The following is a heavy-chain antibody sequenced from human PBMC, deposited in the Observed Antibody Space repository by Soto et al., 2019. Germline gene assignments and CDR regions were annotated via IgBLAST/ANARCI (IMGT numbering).Heavy chain of an antibody. J-gene: IGHJ4*02. D-gene: IGHD4-17*01. Sequence: QVQLVESGGGVVQPGRSLRLSCAASGFTFSSYGMHWVRQAPGKGLEWVAVIWYDGSNKYYADSVKGRFTISRDNSKNTLYLQMNSLRAEDTAAYYCARDPSPYGDYPFDYWGQGTLVTVSS. CDR3: ARDPSPYGDYPFDY. CDR2: IWYDGSNK. CDR1: GFTFSSYG. V-gene: IGHV3-33*01.